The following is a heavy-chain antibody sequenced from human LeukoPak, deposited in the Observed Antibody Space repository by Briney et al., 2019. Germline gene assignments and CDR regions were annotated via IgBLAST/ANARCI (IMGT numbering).Heavy chain of an antibody. CDR2: INPSGGST. CDR1: GYTFTSYY. CDR3: ARDRATVITNPRYNYYYGMDV. J-gene: IGHJ6*04. V-gene: IGHV1-46*01. D-gene: IGHD4-17*01. Sequence: GASVKVSCKASGYTFTSYYMHWVRQAPGQGLEWMGIINPSGGSTSYAQKFQGRVTMTRDTSTSTVYMELSSLRSEDTAVYYCARDRATVITNPRYNYYYGMDVWGKGTTVTVSS.